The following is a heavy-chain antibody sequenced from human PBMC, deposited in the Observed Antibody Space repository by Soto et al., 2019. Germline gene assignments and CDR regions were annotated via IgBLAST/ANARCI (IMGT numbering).Heavy chain of an antibody. J-gene: IGHJ4*02. CDR3: ARGGTKSSGYYTY. D-gene: IGHD3-22*01. Sequence: TSETLSLTCTVSGGSISSYYWSWIRQPPGKGLEWIGYIYYSGSTNYNPSLKSRVTISVDTSKNQFSLKLSSVTAADTAVYYCARGGTKSSGYYTYWGQGTLVTVSS. CDR1: GGSISSYY. CDR2: IYYSGST. V-gene: IGHV4-59*12.